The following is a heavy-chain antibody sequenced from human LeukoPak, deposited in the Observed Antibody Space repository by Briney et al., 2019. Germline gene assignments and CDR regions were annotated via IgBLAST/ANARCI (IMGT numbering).Heavy chain of an antibody. J-gene: IGHJ6*03. CDR1: GFTFSSYT. V-gene: IGHV3-64*01. Sequence: GGSLRLSCAASGFTFSSYTMYWVRQAPGKGLEYVSAISSNGGSTYYANSVKGRFTISRDNSKNTLYLQMGSLRTEDMAVYYCARDFYEFDVQYYYFYMDVWGKGTTVTISS. CDR2: ISSNGGST. CDR3: ARDFYEFDVQYYYFYMDV. D-gene: IGHD2/OR15-2a*01.